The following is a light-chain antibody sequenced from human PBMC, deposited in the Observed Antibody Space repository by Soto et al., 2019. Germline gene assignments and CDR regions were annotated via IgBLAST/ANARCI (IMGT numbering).Light chain of an antibody. Sequence: QSAPTQPPSASGSPGQSVTFSCTGTSSDVGGYNYVSWYQQSPVKAPKLMIYDVYKRHSGVPDLFSGSKSSNTASLTVSVLPPEEDADYYCSAYAGSSTLVFGGGTKLTVL. CDR3: SAYAGSSTLV. V-gene: IGLV2-8*01. CDR2: DVY. CDR1: SSDVGGYNY. J-gene: IGLJ2*01.